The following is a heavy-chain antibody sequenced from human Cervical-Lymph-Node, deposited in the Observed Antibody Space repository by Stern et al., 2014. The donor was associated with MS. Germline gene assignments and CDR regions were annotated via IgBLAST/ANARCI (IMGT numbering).Heavy chain of an antibody. D-gene: IGHD6-13*01. Sequence: QVQLQESGPGLVKPSETLSLTCTVSGYSISSGYYWGWIRQPPGKGLEWSGTIYHSGSTYYNPSLKSRVTISVETTTNQFSLQHGCVTAADTAVYYCAREEQQLVHGNWFDPWGQGTLVTVSS. CDR1: GYSISSGYY. V-gene: IGHV4-38-2*02. J-gene: IGHJ5*02. CDR3: AREEQQLVHGNWFDP. CDR2: IYHSGST.